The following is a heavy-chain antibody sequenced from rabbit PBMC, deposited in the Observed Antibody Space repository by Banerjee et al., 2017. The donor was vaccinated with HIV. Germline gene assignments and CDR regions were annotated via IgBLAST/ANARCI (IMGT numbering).Heavy chain of an antibody. CDR3: ARDGISFVSSGWGLTRLDL. CDR1: GVSLSGDSY. Sequence: QSLEESGGDLVKPGASLTLTCIASGVSLSGDSYMCWVRQAPGKGLEWIACIDTGSSGFTYFASWAKGRFTISKTSSTTVTLQMTSLTAADTATYFCARDGISFVSSGWGLTRLDLWGPGTLVTVS. V-gene: IGHV1S40*01. D-gene: IGHD4-1*01. J-gene: IGHJ3*01. CDR2: IDTGSSGFT.